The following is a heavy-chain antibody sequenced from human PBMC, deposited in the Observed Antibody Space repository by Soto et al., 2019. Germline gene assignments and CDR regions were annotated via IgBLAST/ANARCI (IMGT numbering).Heavy chain of an antibody. V-gene: IGHV3-7*04. J-gene: IGHJ3*02. CDR3: ARGDYYDSSGPFSDAFDI. D-gene: IGHD3-22*01. Sequence: EVQLVESGGGLVQPGGSLRLSCAASGFTFSTYWMSWVRQAPGKGLEWVANIKQDGSEKWYVDSVKGRFTISRDNAKNAXXVQMNSLRAEDTAVYYCARGDYYDSSGPFSDAFDIWGQGTMVTVSS. CDR1: GFTFSTYW. CDR2: IKQDGSEK.